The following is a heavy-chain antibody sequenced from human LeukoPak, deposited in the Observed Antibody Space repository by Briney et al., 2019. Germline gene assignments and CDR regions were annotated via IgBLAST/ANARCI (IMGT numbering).Heavy chain of an antibody. Sequence: GGSLGLSCAASGFTFSRYAMSWVRQAPGKGLEWVSAISGSGGSTYYADSVKGRFTISRDNSKNTLYLQMNSLRAEYTPVYYCAHPGYCSGGSCYDYWGQGTLVTVSS. D-gene: IGHD2-15*01. J-gene: IGHJ4*02. V-gene: IGHV3-23*01. CDR3: AHPGYCSGGSCYDY. CDR1: GFTFSRYA. CDR2: ISGSGGST.